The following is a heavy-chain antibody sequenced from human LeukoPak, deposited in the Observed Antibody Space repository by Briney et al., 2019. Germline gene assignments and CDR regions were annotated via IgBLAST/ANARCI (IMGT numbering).Heavy chain of an antibody. CDR1: GYSFTSYW. V-gene: IGHV5-51*01. CDR3: ATTYYYDSSGYYPDAFDI. D-gene: IGHD3-22*01. CDR2: IYPGDSDT. Sequence: GESLKISCKGSGYSFTSYWIGWVRQMPGKGLEWMGIIYPGDSDTRYCPSFQGQVTISADKSISTAYLQWSSLKASDTAMYYCATTYYYDSSGYYPDAFDIWGQGTMVTVSS. J-gene: IGHJ3*02.